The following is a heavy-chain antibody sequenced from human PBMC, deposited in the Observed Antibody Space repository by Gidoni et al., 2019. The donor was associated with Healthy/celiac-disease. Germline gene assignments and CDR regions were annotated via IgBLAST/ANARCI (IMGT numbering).Heavy chain of an antibody. V-gene: IGHV4-39*01. CDR2: IYYSGST. D-gene: IGHD4-17*01. CDR3: ARFSFPPYGDYDPN. Sequence: QLQLQESGPGLVKPSETLSLTCTVSGGSISSSSYYWGWIRQPPGKGLEWIGSIYYSGSTYYNPSLKSRVTISVDTSKNQFSLKLSSVTAADTAVYYCARFSFPPYGDYDPNWGQGTLVTVSS. CDR1: GGSISSSSYY. J-gene: IGHJ4*02.